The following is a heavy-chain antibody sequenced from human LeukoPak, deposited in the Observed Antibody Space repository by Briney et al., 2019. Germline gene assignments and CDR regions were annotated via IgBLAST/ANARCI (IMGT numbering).Heavy chain of an antibody. CDR2: ISRSGEST. V-gene: IGHV3-23*01. Sequence: GSLRLSCAASGFTFSGFAMSWIRQAPGKGLEWVSSISRSGESTLYADSVRGRFTISRDNSKNTVSLQMESLRAEDTALYYCAKDYAVGSIDYWGQGTLVTVSS. CDR1: GFTFSGFA. CDR3: AKDYAVGSIDY. D-gene: IGHD3-16*01. J-gene: IGHJ4*02.